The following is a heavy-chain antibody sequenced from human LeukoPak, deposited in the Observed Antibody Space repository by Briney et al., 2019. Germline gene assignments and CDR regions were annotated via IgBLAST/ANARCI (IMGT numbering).Heavy chain of an antibody. D-gene: IGHD6-13*01. CDR3: AKDHYSSSAFDY. J-gene: IGHJ4*02. V-gene: IGHV3-23*01. CDR1: GFTFSSYA. CDR2: ISGSGGST. Sequence: QPGGSLRPSCAASGFTFSSYAMSWVRQAPGKGLEWVSAISGSGGSTYYADSVKGRFTISRDNSKNTLYLQMNSLRAEDTAVYYCAKDHYSSSAFDYWGQGTLVTVSS.